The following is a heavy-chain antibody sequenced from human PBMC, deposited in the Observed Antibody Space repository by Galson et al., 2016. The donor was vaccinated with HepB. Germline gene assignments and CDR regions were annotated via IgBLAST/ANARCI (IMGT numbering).Heavy chain of an antibody. CDR3: AKDAILGCGRDCYTDF. V-gene: IGHV3-30*18. Sequence: SLRLSCAASGFTFNNYAIHWVRQAPGKGLEWVAVISSDGSNKYYVDSVKGRFTISRDNSKNTLYLQMNRLRAEDTAVYFCAKDAILGCGRDCYTDFWGQGTRVTVSS. CDR2: ISSDGSNK. D-gene: IGHD2-21*02. J-gene: IGHJ4*02. CDR1: GFTFNNYA.